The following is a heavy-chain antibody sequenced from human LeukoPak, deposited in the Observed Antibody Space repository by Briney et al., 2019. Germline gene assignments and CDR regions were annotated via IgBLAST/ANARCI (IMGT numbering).Heavy chain of an antibody. J-gene: IGHJ4*02. V-gene: IGHV4-31*03. CDR2: IYNSGST. CDR1: GGSISSGGYY. D-gene: IGHD3-22*01. Sequence: SETLSLTCTVSGGSISSGGYYWSWIRQHPGKGLEWIGYIYNSGSTYYNPSLKSRVTISVDTSKNQFSLKLSSVTAADTAVYYCARGVYDSSGYYDYWGQGTLVTVSP. CDR3: ARGVYDSSGYYDY.